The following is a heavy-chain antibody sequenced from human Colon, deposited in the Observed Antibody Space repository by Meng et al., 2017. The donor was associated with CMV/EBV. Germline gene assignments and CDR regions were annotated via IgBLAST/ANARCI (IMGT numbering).Heavy chain of an antibody. Sequence: YTFSPYGFSWVLQAPGQGLEWMGWISTYNGNTDYAQTFQGRVTMTTDPLTSTAYMELTSLTSDDTAVFYCARAREVGYSAYDYYDFWGQGTLVTVSS. D-gene: IGHD5-12*01. V-gene: IGHV1-18*01. CDR2: ISTYNGNT. CDR1: YTFSPYG. CDR3: ARAREVGYSAYDYYDF. J-gene: IGHJ4*02.